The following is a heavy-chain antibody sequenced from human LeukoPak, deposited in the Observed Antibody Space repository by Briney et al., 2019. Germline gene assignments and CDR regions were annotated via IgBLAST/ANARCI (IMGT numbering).Heavy chain of an antibody. V-gene: IGHV1-46*01. J-gene: IGHJ4*02. Sequence: SSVKVSCKASVYTFTSYYMHWVRQAPGQGLEWMGIINPSRGSTSYAQKFQGRVTMTRDTSTSTVYMELSSLRSEDTAVYYCARGTWGGATKIWGQGTLVSVSS. CDR3: ARGTWGGATKI. CDR1: VYTFTSYY. CDR2: INPSRGST. D-gene: IGHD3-16*01.